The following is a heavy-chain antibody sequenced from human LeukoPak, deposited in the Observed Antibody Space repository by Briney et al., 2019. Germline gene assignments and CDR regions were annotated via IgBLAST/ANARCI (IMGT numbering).Heavy chain of an antibody. CDR2: ISSSSSNI. V-gene: IGHV3-48*01. CDR1: GFTFSSYA. D-gene: IGHD3-3*01. Sequence: GGSLRLSCASSGFTFSSYAMSWVRQAPGKGLEWVSYISSSSSNIYHADSVKGRFTISRDNAKNSLYLQMNSLRAEDTAVYYCARGIFGVVWRGGFDIWGQGTMVTVSS. J-gene: IGHJ3*02. CDR3: ARGIFGVVWRGGFDI.